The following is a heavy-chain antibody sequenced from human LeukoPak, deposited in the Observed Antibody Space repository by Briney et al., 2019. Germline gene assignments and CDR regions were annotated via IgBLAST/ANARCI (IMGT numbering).Heavy chain of an antibody. Sequence: GGSLRLSCAASGFTFSSYYMSWVRQAPGKGLEWVANINQDGSDKYYVDSVKGRFTISRDNAKNSLYLQMNSLRAEDTAVYFCAREGYISNYYYYYMDVWGKGTTVTVSS. V-gene: IGHV3-7*01. J-gene: IGHJ6*03. CDR2: INQDGSDK. CDR1: GFTFSSYY. CDR3: AREGYISNYYYYYMDV. D-gene: IGHD5-18*01.